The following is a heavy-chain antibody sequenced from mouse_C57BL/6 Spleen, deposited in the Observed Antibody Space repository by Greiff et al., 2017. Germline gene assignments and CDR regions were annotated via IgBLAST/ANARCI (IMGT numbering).Heavy chain of an antibody. V-gene: IGHV1-26*01. J-gene: IGHJ3*01. Sequence: EVQLQQSGPELVKPGASVKISCKASRYTFTDYYMNWVKQSHGKSLEWIGDINPNNGGTSYNQKFKGKATLTVDKSSSTAYMELRSLTSEDSAVYYCASGTYWDRFAYWGQGTLVTVSA. CDR1: RYTFTDYY. CDR2: INPNNGGT. D-gene: IGHD4-1*01. CDR3: ASGTYWDRFAY.